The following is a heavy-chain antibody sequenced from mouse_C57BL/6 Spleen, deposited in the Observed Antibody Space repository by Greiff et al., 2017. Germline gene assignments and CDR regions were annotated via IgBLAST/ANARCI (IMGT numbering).Heavy chain of an antibody. CDR1: GFNIKDYY. CDR3: RLYYYGSSYGYFDV. CDR2: IDPEDGDT. D-gene: IGHD1-1*01. V-gene: IGHV14-1*01. J-gene: IGHJ1*03. Sequence: EVQLQESGAELVRPGASVKLSCTASGFNIKDYYMHWVKQRPEQGLEWIGRIDPEDGDTEYAPKFQGKATMTADTSSNTAYLQLSSLTSEDTAVYYCRLYYYGSSYGYFDVWGTGTTVTVSS.